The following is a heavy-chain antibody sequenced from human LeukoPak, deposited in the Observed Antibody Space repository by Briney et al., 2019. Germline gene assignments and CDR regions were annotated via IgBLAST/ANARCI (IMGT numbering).Heavy chain of an antibody. CDR2: VKAKTVGGTT. Sequence: PWGSLRLSCAASGFTFSNAWMNWVRQAPGKGLEWVGRVKAKTVGGTTDYAAPVKGRFTISRDDSKNTLYLQMDSLKTEDTAVYYCTTHPYWGQGTLVTVSS. CDR1: GFTFSNAW. J-gene: IGHJ4*02. CDR3: TTHPY. V-gene: IGHV3-15*01.